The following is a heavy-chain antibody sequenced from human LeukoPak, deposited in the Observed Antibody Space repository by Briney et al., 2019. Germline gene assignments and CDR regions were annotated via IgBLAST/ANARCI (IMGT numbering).Heavy chain of an antibody. Sequence: GGSLRLSCAASGFTFSSYGMHWVRQAPGKGLEWVAVIWYDGSNKYYADSVKGRFTISRDNSKNTLYLQMNSLRAEDTAVYYCAKAMGSGSYLYWFDPWGQGTLVTVSS. D-gene: IGHD3-10*01. CDR2: IWYDGSNK. J-gene: IGHJ5*02. CDR3: AKAMGSGSYLYWFDP. CDR1: GFTFSSYG. V-gene: IGHV3-30*02.